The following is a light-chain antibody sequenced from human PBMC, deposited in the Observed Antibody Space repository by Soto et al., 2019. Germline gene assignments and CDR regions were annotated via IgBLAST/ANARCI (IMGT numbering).Light chain of an antibody. CDR1: QRIDNY. Sequence: DIQMTQSPSSLSASVGDRVTITCRASQRIDNYLNWYQQKPGKAPNLVIYSVTTLQGGVPSRFSGSASATDFSLTISSLQPEDFATYYCQQSYDTPTTFGQGTKLEI. V-gene: IGKV1-39*01. CDR3: QQSYDTPTT. J-gene: IGKJ2*01. CDR2: SVT.